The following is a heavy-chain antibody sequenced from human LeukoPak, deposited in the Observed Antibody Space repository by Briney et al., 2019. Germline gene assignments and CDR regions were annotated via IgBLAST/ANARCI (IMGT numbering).Heavy chain of an antibody. CDR2: INHSGST. J-gene: IGHJ4*02. Sequence: SETLSLTCAVYGGSLSGYYWSWIRQPPGKGLEWIGEINHSGSTNYNPPLKSRVTISVDTSKNQFSLKLSSVTAADTAVYYCARGKDGSTHLYDYWGQGTLVTVSS. D-gene: IGHD3-10*01. CDR1: GGSLSGYY. V-gene: IGHV4-34*01. CDR3: ARGKDGSTHLYDY.